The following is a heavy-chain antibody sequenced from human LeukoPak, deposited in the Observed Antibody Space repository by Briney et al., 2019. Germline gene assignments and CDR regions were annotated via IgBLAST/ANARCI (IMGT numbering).Heavy chain of an antibody. CDR1: GGSISSYY. V-gene: IGHV4-59*08. CDR3: ARLYHYHSSGYGGFDY. Sequence: AETLSLTCTVSGGSISSYYWSWIRQPPGKGLEWVGYIYYSGSTNYNPSLKSRVTISVDTSKNQFSLKLSSVTAADTAVYYCARLYHYHSSGYGGFDYWGQGTLVPVSS. D-gene: IGHD3-22*01. J-gene: IGHJ4*02. CDR2: IYYSGST.